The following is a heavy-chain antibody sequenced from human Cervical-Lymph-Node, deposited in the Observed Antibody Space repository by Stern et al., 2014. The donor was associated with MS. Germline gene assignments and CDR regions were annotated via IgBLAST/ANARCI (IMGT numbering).Heavy chain of an antibody. Sequence: QVQLGQWGAGLLKPSATLSITCGVHGGSLSDYYWTWIRQAPGKGLEWIGEVIHSGRTNYNPSLKCRVPISIALSKNSFSLRLTSVTAADTGVYYCAREDTMAQLWSWFDPWGQGSLVTVSS. CDR3: AREDTMAQLWSWFDP. V-gene: IGHV4-34*12. CDR2: VIHSGRT. D-gene: IGHD1-1*01. J-gene: IGHJ5*02. CDR1: GGSLSDYY.